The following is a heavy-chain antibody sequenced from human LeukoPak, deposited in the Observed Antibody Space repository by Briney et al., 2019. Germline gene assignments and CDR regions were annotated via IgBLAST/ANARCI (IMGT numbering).Heavy chain of an antibody. V-gene: IGHV4-38-2*01. D-gene: IGHD3-22*01. CDR1: GYSISSGYY. Sequence: TSETLSLTCAVSGYSISSGYYWGWIRQPPGKGLEWIGSIYHSGSTYYNPSLKSRVTLSVDTSKNQFSLKLSSVTAADTAVYYCARQMRLVVITQRKMSYFDYWGQGTLVTVSS. CDR2: IYHSGST. CDR3: ARQMRLVVITQRKMSYFDY. J-gene: IGHJ4*02.